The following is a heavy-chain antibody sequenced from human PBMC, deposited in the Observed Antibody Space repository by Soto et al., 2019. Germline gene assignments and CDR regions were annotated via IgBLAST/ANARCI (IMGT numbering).Heavy chain of an antibody. V-gene: IGHV4-31*03. CDR3: ARDRLGAPGGWFDP. CDR1: GGSISSGGYY. Sequence: QVQLQESGPGLVKPSQTLSLTCTVSGGSISSGGYYWSWIRQHPGKGLEWIGYIYYSGSTYYNPSLKSRVTISVDTSKNQFSLKLSSVTAADTAVYYCARDRLGAPGGWFDPWGQGTLVTVSS. D-gene: IGHD1-26*01. CDR2: IYYSGST. J-gene: IGHJ5*02.